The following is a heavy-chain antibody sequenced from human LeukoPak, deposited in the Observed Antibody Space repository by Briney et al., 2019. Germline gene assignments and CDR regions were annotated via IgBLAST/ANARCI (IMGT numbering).Heavy chain of an antibody. CDR2: IYTSGST. CDR1: GGSISSNY. Sequence: PSETLSLTCIVSGGSISSNYWSWIRQPAGKGLEWIGLIYTSGSTNYIPSLKSRVTMSVDTSKNQFSLKLSSVTAADTAVYYCARDSYYYGSGAYPFDYWGQGTLVTVSS. D-gene: IGHD3-10*01. V-gene: IGHV4-4*07. CDR3: ARDSYYYGSGAYPFDY. J-gene: IGHJ4*02.